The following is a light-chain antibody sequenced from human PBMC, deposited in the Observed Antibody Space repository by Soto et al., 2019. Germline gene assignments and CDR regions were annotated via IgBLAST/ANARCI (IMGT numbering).Light chain of an antibody. J-gene: IGKJ1*01. CDR3: QYYNDYCWT. V-gene: IGKV1-5*03. CDR2: KTS. CDR1: QTISSW. Sequence: DIQLTQSPSTLSASVGDRVTITGRASQTISSWLVWYQQKPGKAPNLLIYKTSNLESGVPSRFSGSGSGTEFTLTISSLQPDDFATYYCQYYNDYCWTFGQGTKVDIK.